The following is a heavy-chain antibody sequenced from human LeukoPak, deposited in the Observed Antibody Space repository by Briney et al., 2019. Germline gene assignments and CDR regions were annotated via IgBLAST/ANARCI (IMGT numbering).Heavy chain of an antibody. J-gene: IGHJ4*02. CDR2: IYYSGST. V-gene: IGHV4-39*01. CDR3: ARGEYSSGWFPPDY. CDR1: GGSISSSSYY. D-gene: IGHD6-19*01. Sequence: SGPGLVKPSETLSLTRTVSGGSISSSSYYWGWIRQPPGKGLEWIGSIYYSGSTYYNPSLKSRVTISVDTSKNQFSLKLSSVTAADTAVYYCARGEYSSGWFPPDYWGQGTLVTVSS.